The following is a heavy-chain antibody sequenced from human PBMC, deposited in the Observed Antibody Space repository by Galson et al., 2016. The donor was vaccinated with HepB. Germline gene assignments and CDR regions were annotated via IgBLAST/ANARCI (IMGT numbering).Heavy chain of an antibody. CDR2: IAPYNGNT. CDR3: ARYRGYSSAYLDY. J-gene: IGHJ4*02. V-gene: IGHV1-18*01. Sequence: SVKVSCKASGYTSTKYLIGWVRQAPGQGLEWMGWIAPYNGNTNYAQRIQGRITMTTDTSTRIAYMELRSLRTDDTAVYYCARYRGYSSAYLDYWGQGTLVTVSS. D-gene: IGHD2-15*01. CDR1: GYTSTKYL.